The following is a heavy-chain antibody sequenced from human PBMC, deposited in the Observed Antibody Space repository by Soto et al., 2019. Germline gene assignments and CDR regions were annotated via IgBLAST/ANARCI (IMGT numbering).Heavy chain of an antibody. CDR2: IYYSVTT. CDR1: GGSASGGYYY. J-gene: IGHJ6*02. CDR3: ARWSYGMDV. V-gene: IGHV4-61*01. Sequence: QVQLEESGPGLVKPSETLSLTCTVSGGSASGGYYYWSWIRQPPGKGLEWIGYIYYSVTTNYNPSLESRVTISVDTSKNQFSLKLSSVTAADTAMYYCARWSYGMDVWGQGTTVTVSS.